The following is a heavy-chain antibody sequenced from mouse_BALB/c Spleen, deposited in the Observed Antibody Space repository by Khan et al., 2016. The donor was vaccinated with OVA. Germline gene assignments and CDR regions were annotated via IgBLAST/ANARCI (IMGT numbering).Heavy chain of an antibody. J-gene: IGHJ3*01. V-gene: IGHV5-15*02. CDR2: ISSLAYSI. CDR1: GFTFRDYG. Sequence: EMQLVESGGGLVQPGGSRKLSCAASGFTFRDYGMAWVRQAPGKGPEWVAFISSLAYSIFYADTVTGRFTISRENAKYTLYQEMSSLRSEDTAMYYCAREWWLAYWGQGTLATVSA. CDR3: AREWWLAY.